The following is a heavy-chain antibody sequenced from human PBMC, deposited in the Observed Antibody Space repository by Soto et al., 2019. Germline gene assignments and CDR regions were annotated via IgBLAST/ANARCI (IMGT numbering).Heavy chain of an antibody. CDR3: ASLADTAMVPFDY. Sequence: TGGSLRLSCAASGFTFSSYWMHWVRQAPGKGLVWVSRINSDGSSTSYADSVKGRFTISRDNAKNTLYLQMNSLRAEDTAVYYCASLADTAMVPFDYWGQGTLVTVSS. J-gene: IGHJ4*02. CDR1: GFTFSSYW. V-gene: IGHV3-74*01. D-gene: IGHD5-18*01. CDR2: INSDGSST.